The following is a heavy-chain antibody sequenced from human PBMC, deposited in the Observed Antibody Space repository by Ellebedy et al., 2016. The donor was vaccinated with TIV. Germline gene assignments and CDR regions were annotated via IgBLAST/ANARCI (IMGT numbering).Heavy chain of an antibody. V-gene: IGHV3-21*01. CDR1: GFTFSSYS. D-gene: IGHD1-1*01. J-gene: IGHJ6*02. Sequence: GESLKISCAASGFTFSSYSMNWVRQAPGKGLEWVSSISSSSSYIYYADSVKGRFTISRDNAKNSLYLQMNSLRAEDTAVYYCARVLRLEPLSFYYYGMDVWGQGTTVTVSS. CDR2: ISSSSSYI. CDR3: ARVLRLEPLSFYYYGMDV.